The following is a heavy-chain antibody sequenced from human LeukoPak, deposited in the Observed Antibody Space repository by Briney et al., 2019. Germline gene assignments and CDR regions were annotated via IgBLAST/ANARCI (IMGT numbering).Heavy chain of an antibody. D-gene: IGHD3-10*01. CDR1: GGSISSYY. Sequence: SETLSLTCTVSGGSISSYYWSWIRQPPGKGLEWMADIYYSGSTNYNPSLKSRVTISVDTSKNQFSLKLGSVTAADTAVYYCASKGYYGSGRFDYWGQGTLVTVSS. V-gene: IGHV4-59*01. CDR2: IYYSGST. CDR3: ASKGYYGSGRFDY. J-gene: IGHJ4*02.